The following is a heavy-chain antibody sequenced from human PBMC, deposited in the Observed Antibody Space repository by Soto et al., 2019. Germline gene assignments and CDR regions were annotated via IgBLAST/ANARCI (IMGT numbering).Heavy chain of an antibody. V-gene: IGHV3-74*01. D-gene: IGHD3-16*01. CDR2: IDEYGNTI. J-gene: IGHJ4*02. CDR1: GFTFSIYW. Sequence: WGSLRLLCAPSGFTFSIYWMDWVGQVPGKGLLWVSRIDEYGNTIDYADSVRGRFTISRDNARKTLYLEMNSVRAEDTALYYCTRDIGGRWAYWGPGTLVTVSS. CDR3: TRDIGGRWAY.